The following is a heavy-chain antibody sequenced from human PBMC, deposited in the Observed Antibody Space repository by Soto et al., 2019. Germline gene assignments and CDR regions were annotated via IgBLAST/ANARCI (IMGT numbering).Heavy chain of an antibody. CDR1: GFTFSSYA. CDR2: ISYDGSNK. V-gene: IGHV3-30-3*01. J-gene: IGHJ6*02. Sequence: GGSLRLSCAASGFTFSSYAMHWVRQAPGKGLEWVAVISYDGSNKYYADSVKGRFTISRDNSKNTLYLQMNSLRAEDTAVYYCARDQAIRESSYGENYYYYGMDVWGQGTTVTVSS. D-gene: IGHD5-18*01. CDR3: ARDQAIRESSYGENYYYYGMDV.